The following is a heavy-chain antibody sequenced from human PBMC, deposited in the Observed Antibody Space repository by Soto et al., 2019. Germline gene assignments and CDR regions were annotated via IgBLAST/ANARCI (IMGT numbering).Heavy chain of an antibody. Sequence: GGSLILSCAASGFTFSSYSMNWVRQAPGKGLEWVSSISSSSSYIYYADSVKGRFTISRDNAKNSLYLQMNSLRAEDTAVYYCARRPDYYYYYGMDVWGQGTTVTVSS. J-gene: IGHJ6*02. CDR1: GFTFSSYS. V-gene: IGHV3-21*01. CDR3: ARRPDYYYYYGMDV. CDR2: ISSSSSYI.